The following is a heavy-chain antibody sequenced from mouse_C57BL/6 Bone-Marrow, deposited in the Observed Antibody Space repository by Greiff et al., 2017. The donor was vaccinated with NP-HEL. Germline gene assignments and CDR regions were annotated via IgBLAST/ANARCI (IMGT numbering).Heavy chain of an antibody. CDR1: GFSLTSYG. D-gene: IGHD6-2*01. J-gene: IGHJ1*03. Sequence: VKLVESGPGLVAPSQSLSITCTVSGFSLTSYGVSWVRQPPGKGLEWVGVIWSDGSTNYYAAPITRRSISKENPKNQVFLKLNSLQTDDTATYYCAKPLWGDWYVDVWGTGTTVTVSS. CDR3: AKPLWGDWYVDV. V-gene: IGHV2-3*01. CDR2: IWSDGST.